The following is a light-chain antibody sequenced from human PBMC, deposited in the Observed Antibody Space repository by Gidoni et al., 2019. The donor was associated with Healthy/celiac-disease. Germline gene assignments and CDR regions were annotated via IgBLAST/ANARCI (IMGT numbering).Light chain of an antibody. J-gene: IGLJ1*01. CDR1: CSDVGGYNY. V-gene: IGLV2-14*01. CDR3: SSYTSSSKV. Sequence: QSALTQPASVSGSPGQSITISCTGTCSDVGGYNYVSWYQQHPGKAPKLMIYEVSNRPSGVSNRFSGSKSGNTASLTISGLQAEDEADYYCSSYTSSSKVFGTGTKVTVL. CDR2: EVS.